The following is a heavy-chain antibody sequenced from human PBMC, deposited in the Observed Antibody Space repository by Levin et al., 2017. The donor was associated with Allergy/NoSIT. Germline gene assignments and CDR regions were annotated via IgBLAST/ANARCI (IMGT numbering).Heavy chain of an antibody. D-gene: IGHD3-10*01. CDR2: ISSSSSYI. J-gene: IGHJ6*02. CDR3: ARVITMVRGVIPNYYYGMDV. Sequence: GGSLRLSCAASGFTFSSYSMNWVRQAPGKGLEWVSSISSSSSYIYYADSVKGRFTISRDNAKNSLYLQMNSLRAEDTAVYYCARVITMVRGVIPNYYYGMDVWGQGTTVTVSS. V-gene: IGHV3-21*01. CDR1: GFTFSSYS.